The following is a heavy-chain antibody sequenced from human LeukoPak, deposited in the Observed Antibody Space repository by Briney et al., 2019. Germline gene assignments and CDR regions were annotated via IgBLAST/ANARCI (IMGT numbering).Heavy chain of an antibody. CDR1: GGSFSGYY. J-gene: IGHJ4*02. CDR3: ARGPSDYGDYLFDY. CDR2: INHSGST. Sequence: KPSETLSLTCAVYGGSFSGYYWSWIRQPPGKGLEWIGEINHSGSTNYNPSLKSRVTISVDTSKNQFSLKLGSVTAADTAVYYCARGPSDYGDYLFDYWGQGTLVTVSS. V-gene: IGHV4-34*01. D-gene: IGHD4-17*01.